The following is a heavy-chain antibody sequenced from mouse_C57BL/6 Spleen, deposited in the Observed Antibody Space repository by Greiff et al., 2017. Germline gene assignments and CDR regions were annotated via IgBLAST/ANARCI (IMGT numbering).Heavy chain of an antibody. CDR1: GYTFTDYK. CDR3: ARRYPDAMYY. V-gene: IGHV1-18*01. CDR2: INPNNGGT. J-gene: IGHJ4*01. D-gene: IGHD5-1-1*01. Sequence: VQLKQSGPELVKPGASVKIPCKASGYTFTDYKMDWVKQSHGKSLEWIGDINPNNGGTIYNQKFKGKATLTVDKSSSTAYMELRSLTSEDTAVYSCARRYPDAMYYWGPGTSVTVSS.